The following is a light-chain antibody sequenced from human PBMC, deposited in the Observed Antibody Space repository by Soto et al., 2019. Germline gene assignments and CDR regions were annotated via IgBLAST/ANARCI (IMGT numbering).Light chain of an antibody. V-gene: IGLV2-18*02. CDR1: SSDVGSYNR. J-gene: IGLJ1*01. Sequence: LAQRRAGTGSRGRSVTISCPGTSSDVGSYNRVSWYQQPPGTAPKLMIYEVSNRPSGVPDRFSGSKSGNTASLTISGLQDKDEADYYCCSYTSSSTYVFGTGTRSPS. CDR3: CSYTSSSTYV. CDR2: EVS.